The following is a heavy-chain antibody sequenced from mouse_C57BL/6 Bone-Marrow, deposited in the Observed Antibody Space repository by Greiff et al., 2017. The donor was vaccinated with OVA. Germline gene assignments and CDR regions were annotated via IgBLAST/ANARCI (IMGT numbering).Heavy chain of an antibody. CDR3: AMIYYDYEGGFDY. CDR2: ISSGSSTN. V-gene: IGHV5-17*01. Sequence: EVKVVESGGGLVKPGGSLKLSCAASGFTFSDYGMHWVRQAPEKGLEWVAYISSGSSTNYYADTVKGRFTISRDNAKNTLLLQMTSLRSEDTAMYYCAMIYYDYEGGFDYWGQGTTLTVSS. D-gene: IGHD2-4*01. J-gene: IGHJ2*01. CDR1: GFTFSDYG.